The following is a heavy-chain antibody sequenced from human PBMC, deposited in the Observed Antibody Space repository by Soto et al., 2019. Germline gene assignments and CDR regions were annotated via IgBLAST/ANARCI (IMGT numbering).Heavy chain of an antibody. CDR1: GGSISSSSYY. CDR3: ARQLGYDSSGYYS. V-gene: IGHV4-39*01. CDR2: IYYSGST. Sequence: QLQLQESGPGLVKPSETLSLTCTVSGGSISSSSYYWGWIRQPPGKGLEWIGSIYYSGSTYYNPSLKSRVTIAVDTSTNQFSRKLSSVTAADTAVYYCARQLGYDSSGYYSWGQGTLVTVSS. J-gene: IGHJ4*02. D-gene: IGHD3-22*01.